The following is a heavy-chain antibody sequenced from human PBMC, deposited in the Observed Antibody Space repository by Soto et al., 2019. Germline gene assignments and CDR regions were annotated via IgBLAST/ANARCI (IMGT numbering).Heavy chain of an antibody. CDR1: GFTFSAYV. V-gene: IGHV3-23*01. CDR2: ISGSAGST. CDR3: ASASAVSAFYYYGMDV. Sequence: PGGSLRLSCAGSGFTFSAYVINWVRQAPGKGLEWVSGISGSAGSTYYADSVKGRFAISRDNSKNTVYLQINSLRAEDAAVYYCASASAVSAFYYYGMDVWGQGTTVTVS. J-gene: IGHJ6*02. D-gene: IGHD3-3*02.